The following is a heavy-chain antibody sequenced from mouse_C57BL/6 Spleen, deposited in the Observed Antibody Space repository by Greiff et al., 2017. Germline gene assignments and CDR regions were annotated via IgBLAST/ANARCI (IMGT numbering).Heavy chain of an antibody. Sequence: QVQLQQPGAELVKPGASVKLSCKASGYTFTSYWMHWVKQRPGQGLEWIGMIHPNSGSTNYNEKFKSKATLTVDKSSSTAYMQLSSLTSEDSAVYYCARTDYSNYGFAYWGQGTTLTVSS. V-gene: IGHV1-64*01. CDR1: GYTFTSYW. CDR3: ARTDYSNYGFAY. CDR2: IHPNSGST. D-gene: IGHD2-5*01. J-gene: IGHJ2*01.